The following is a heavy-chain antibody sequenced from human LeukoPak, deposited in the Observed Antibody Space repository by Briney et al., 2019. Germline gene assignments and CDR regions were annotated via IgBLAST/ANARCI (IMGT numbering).Heavy chain of an antibody. J-gene: IGHJ4*02. CDR2: ISGSGSSS. D-gene: IGHD3-22*01. CDR1: GFTFSSYA. CDR3: AKEKYYYVSSGSKFIDY. V-gene: IGHV3-23*01. Sequence: PGGSLRLSCAASGFTFSSYAMSWVRQAPGKGLEWVSSISGSGSSSYYADSVKGRFTISRDSSKNTLYLQMNSLRAEDTAVYYCAKEKYYYVSSGSKFIDYWGQGTLVTVSS.